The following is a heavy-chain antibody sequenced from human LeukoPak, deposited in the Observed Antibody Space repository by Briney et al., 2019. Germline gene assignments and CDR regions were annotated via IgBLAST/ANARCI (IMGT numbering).Heavy chain of an antibody. V-gene: IGHV4-59*12. CDR2: IYYSGST. J-gene: IGHJ5*02. D-gene: IGHD5-12*01. CDR1: GGSIRGYY. CDR3: ARIYSGYDFYNWFDP. Sequence: PSETLSLTCTVSGGSIRGYYWSWIRQPPGKGLEWLGYIYYSGSTNYNPSLKSRVTISVDKSKNQFSLKLSSVTAADTAVYYCARIYSGYDFYNWFDPWGQGTLVTVSS.